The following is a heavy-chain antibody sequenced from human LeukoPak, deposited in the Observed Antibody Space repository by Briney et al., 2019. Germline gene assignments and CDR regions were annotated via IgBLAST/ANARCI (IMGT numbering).Heavy chain of an antibody. CDR2: MNPNSGNT. Sequence: ASVKVSCKASGYTFTSYDINWVRQATGQGLEWMGWMNPNSGNTGYAQKFQGRVTMTRNTSISTAYMELSSLRSEDTAVYYCAITSPWEYCYDSSGYSYWGQGTLVTVSS. CDR3: AITSPWEYCYDSSGYSY. CDR1: GYTFTSYD. J-gene: IGHJ4*02. V-gene: IGHV1-8*01. D-gene: IGHD3-22*01.